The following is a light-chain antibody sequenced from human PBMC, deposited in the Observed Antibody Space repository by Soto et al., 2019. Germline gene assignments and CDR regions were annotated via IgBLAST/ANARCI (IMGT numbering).Light chain of an antibody. V-gene: IGLV2-14*01. CDR1: SRDVGADNY. J-gene: IGLJ3*02. Sequence: ALTQPASVSGSPGQSITISCTGTSRDVGADNYVSWYQQHPGKAPKLMIFEVTNRPSGVSNRFSGSKSGNTASLTISGLQAEDEADYYCSSSTSSNTLVFGGGTKLTVL. CDR2: EVT. CDR3: SSSTSSNTLV.